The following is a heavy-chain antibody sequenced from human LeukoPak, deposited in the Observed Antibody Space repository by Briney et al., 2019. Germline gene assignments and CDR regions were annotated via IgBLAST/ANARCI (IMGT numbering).Heavy chain of an antibody. Sequence: ASVKVSCKASGYTFTTYYMHWVRQAPGQGLEWMGMINPSGGSTTYAQNFQSRVTMTRDTSASAVYMELSSLRSEDTAVYYCARGGSLAVAPHQYSFDYWGQGNLVTVSA. CDR3: ARGGSLAVAPHQYSFDY. CDR1: GYTFTTYY. CDR2: INPSGGST. J-gene: IGHJ4*02. V-gene: IGHV1-46*01. D-gene: IGHD6-19*01.